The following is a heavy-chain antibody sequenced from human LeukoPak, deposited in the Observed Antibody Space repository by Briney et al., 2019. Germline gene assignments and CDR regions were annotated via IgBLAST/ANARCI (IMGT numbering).Heavy chain of an antibody. D-gene: IGHD2/OR15-2a*01. CDR2: IYYSGST. J-gene: IGHJ6*04. CDR3: ARAPTDSFRLDV. V-gene: IGHV4-30-4*07. Sequence: SETLSLTCTVSGYSISSGYSWSWIRQPPGKGLEWIGYIYYSGSTYFNPSLKSRVTISADTSKNQFSLKLSSVTAADTAVYYCARAPTDSFRLDVWGKGTTVTVSS. CDR1: GYSISSGYS.